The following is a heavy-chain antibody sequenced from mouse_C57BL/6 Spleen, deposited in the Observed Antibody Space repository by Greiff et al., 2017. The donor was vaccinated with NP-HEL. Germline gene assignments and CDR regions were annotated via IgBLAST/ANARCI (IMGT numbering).Heavy chain of an antibody. D-gene: IGHD1-1*01. CDR3: ARYTTVVAREFAY. V-gene: IGHV1-62-3*01. CDR2: IDPNSGGT. CDR1: GYTFTSYW. J-gene: IGHJ3*01. Sequence: QVQLKQPGAELVKPGASVKLSCKASGYTFTSYWMHWVKQRPGRGLEWIGRIDPNSGGTKYNEKFKSKATLTVDKSSSTAYMQLSSLTSEDSAVYYCARYTTVVAREFAYWGQGTLVTVSA.